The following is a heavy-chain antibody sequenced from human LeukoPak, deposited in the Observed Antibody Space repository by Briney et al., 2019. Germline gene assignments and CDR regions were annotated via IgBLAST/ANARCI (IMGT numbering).Heavy chain of an antibody. CDR1: GGSFSGYY. Sequence: SETLSLTCAVYGGSFSGYYWSWIRQPPGKGLEWIGEINHSGGTNYNPSLKSRVTISVDTSKNQFSLKLSSVTAADTAVYYCARLDSAVDYFDYWGQGTLVTVSS. CDR2: INHSGGT. CDR3: ARLDSAVDYFDY. V-gene: IGHV4-34*01. D-gene: IGHD2-2*01. J-gene: IGHJ4*02.